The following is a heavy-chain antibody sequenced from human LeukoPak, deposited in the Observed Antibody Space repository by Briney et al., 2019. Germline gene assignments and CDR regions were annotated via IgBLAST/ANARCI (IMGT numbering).Heavy chain of an antibody. CDR1: GFTFSNAW. J-gene: IGHJ4*02. Sequence: GGSLRLSCAASGFTFSNAWMSWVRQAPGKGLEWVGRIKSKTDGGTTDYAAPVKGRFTISRDDSKNTLYLQMTSLKTEDTAVYYCTTDRPSRLRYFDWLLTPDYWGQGTLVTVSS. CDR3: TTDRPSRLRYFDWLLTPDY. D-gene: IGHD3-9*01. CDR2: IKSKTDGGTT. V-gene: IGHV3-15*01.